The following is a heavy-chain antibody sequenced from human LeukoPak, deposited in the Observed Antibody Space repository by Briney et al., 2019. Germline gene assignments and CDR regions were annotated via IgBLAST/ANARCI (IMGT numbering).Heavy chain of an antibody. CDR3: ARGHYNCAGDCYIDY. V-gene: IGHV3-11*04. CDR2: ISSSSGSI. CDR1: GFTFSDYY. Sequence: GGSLRLSCAGAGFTFSDYYMSWIRQAPGKGREWVSDISSSSGSIYYADSVKGRFTISRDNANNSLCLQMHSLRAGDTGVYFCARGHYNCAGDCYIDYWGQGTLVTVSS. J-gene: IGHJ4*02. D-gene: IGHD2-21*02.